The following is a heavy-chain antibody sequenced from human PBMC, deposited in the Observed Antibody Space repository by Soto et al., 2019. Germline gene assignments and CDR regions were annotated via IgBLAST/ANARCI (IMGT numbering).Heavy chain of an antibody. J-gene: IGHJ6*03. V-gene: IGHV1-8*01. Sequence: ASVKVSCKASGYTFTSYDINWVRQATGQGLEWMGWMNPNSGNTGYAQKFQGRVTMTRNTSISTAYMELSSLRSEDTAVYYCARGQNYYYYCYMDVWGKGTTVTVSS. CDR3: ARGQNYYYYCYMDV. CDR2: MNPNSGNT. CDR1: GYTFTSYD.